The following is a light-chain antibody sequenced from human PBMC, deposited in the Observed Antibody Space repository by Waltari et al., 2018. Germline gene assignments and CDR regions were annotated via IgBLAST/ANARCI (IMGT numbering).Light chain of an antibody. V-gene: IGKV3-15*01. CDR3: QQYNNWTPWT. J-gene: IGKJ1*01. CDR2: AAS. Sequence: DIVMTQSPATLSVSPGAIATLSCRSSQSVSSNLAWYQQKPGQAPSLLIYAASTRATCIPSRFSGSGSATEFTLTISSLQSEDFAVYYCQQYNNWTPWTFGQGTKVEMK. CDR1: QSVSSN.